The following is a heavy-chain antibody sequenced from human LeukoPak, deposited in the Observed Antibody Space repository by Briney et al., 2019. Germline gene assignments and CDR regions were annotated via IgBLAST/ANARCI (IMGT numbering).Heavy chain of an antibody. CDR1: GGSLSSYY. V-gene: IGHV4-59*01. CDR3: VRAQYSSSWDKIYYFDY. CDR2: LYYSEST. Sequence: SETLSLTCIVSGGSLSSYYWSWIRQPAGRGLAWIGYLYYSESTNDTPSLKSRVTISVDTSKNQFSLKLSSVTAADTAVYYCVRAQYSSSWDKIYYFDYWGQGTLVTVSS. D-gene: IGHD6-13*01. J-gene: IGHJ4*02.